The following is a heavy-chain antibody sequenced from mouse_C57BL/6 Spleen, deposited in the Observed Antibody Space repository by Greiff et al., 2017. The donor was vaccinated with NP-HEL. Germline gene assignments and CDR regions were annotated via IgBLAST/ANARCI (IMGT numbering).Heavy chain of an antibody. CDR1: GYTFTSYW. V-gene: IGHV1-7*01. CDR3: AREEGNYDYDGGFAY. J-gene: IGHJ3*01. Sequence: VQLQQSGAELAKPGASVKLSCKASGYTFTSYWMHWVKQRPGQGLEWIGYINPSSGYTKYNQKFKDKATLTADKTSSTADMQLRSLTDEDSAVYYCAREEGNYDYDGGFAYWGQGTLVTVSA. D-gene: IGHD2-4*01. CDR2: INPSSGYT.